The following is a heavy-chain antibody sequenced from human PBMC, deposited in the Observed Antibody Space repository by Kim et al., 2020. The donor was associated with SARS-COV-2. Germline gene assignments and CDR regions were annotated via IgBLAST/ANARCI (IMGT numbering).Heavy chain of an antibody. CDR1: GFNFGDYG. CDR3: AKSGGTFFNYSTYYMDV. CDR2: LGYNGLGV. D-gene: IGHD3-3*01. Sequence: GGSLRLSCAASGFNFGDYGMHWVRQAPGKGLEWVATLGYNGLGVCHRDSVQGRFTIYRDNAKNSLYLQMRSLRPEDTALYYCAKSGGTFFNYSTYYMDVWGKGTTVTVSS. V-gene: IGHV3-9*01. J-gene: IGHJ6*03.